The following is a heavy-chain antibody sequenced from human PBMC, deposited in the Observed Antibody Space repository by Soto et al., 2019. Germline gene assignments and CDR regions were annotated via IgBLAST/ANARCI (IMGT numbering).Heavy chain of an antibody. CDR3: ASPYYDILTGYLNWFDP. CDR2: INHSGST. D-gene: IGHD3-9*01. J-gene: IGHJ5*02. V-gene: IGHV4-34*01. Sequence: PADALSLTCAVYGGSFSGYYWSWMRQPPGKGLEWIGEINHSGSTNYNPSLKSRVTISVDTSKNQFSLKLSSVTAADTAVYYCASPYYDILTGYLNWFDPWGQGTLVTVST. CDR1: GGSFSGYY.